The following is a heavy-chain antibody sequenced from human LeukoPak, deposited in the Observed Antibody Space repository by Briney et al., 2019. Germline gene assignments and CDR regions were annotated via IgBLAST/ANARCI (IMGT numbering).Heavy chain of an antibody. CDR1: GFTFSSYS. CDR2: TSSDGRTK. D-gene: IGHD2-2*01. CDR3: ARDPVPAAARHFDY. J-gene: IGHJ4*02. Sequence: GGSLILSCAASGFTFSSYSMHWVRQAPGKGLEWVAVTSSDGRTKYCADSVGGRLTISRDNSKNTLYLQMNSLRADDTGVYYCARDPVPAAARHFDYWGRGTLVTVSS. V-gene: IGHV3-30*04.